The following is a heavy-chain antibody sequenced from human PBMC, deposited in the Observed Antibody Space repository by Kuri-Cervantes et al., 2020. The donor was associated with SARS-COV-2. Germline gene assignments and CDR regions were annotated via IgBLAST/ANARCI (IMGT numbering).Heavy chain of an antibody. J-gene: IGHJ4*02. D-gene: IGHD3-3*01. V-gene: IGHV4-34*01. Sequence: GSLRLSCAVYGGSFSGCYWSWIRQPPGKGLEWIGSIYYSGSTYYNPSLKSRVTISVDTSKNQFSLKLSSVTAADTAVYYCAMTVHDFWSGEFDYWGQGTLVTVSS. CDR1: GGSFSGCY. CDR2: IYYSGST. CDR3: AMTVHDFWSGEFDY.